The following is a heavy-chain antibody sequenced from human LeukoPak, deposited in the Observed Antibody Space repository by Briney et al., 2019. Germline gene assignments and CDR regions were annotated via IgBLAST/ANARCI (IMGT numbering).Heavy chain of an antibody. Sequence: PSETLSLTCSVSGGSMNSYYWSWIRQSPGKGLEWIGYIYYSGSTNYNPSLKSRVTISVDTSRNQFSLKLSSVTAADTAVYYCARHVWLQPFDYWGQGTLVTVSS. V-gene: IGHV4-59*08. D-gene: IGHD3-9*01. CDR2: IYYSGST. CDR1: GGSMNSYY. J-gene: IGHJ4*02. CDR3: ARHVWLQPFDY.